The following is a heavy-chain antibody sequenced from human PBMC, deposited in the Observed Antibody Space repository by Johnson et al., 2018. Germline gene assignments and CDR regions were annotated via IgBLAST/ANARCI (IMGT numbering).Heavy chain of an antibody. CDR1: GFTFDDHV. J-gene: IGHJ3*02. Sequence: VQLQESGGGVVQPGMSLRLSCAASGFTFDDHVIHWVRQAPGKGLEWVFGISWNSGSIGYADAVKGRFTISRDNAKNSLYLQMNSLRAEDTAVYYCAKDFYSSGERSAFDIWGQGTMVTVSS. CDR2: ISWNSGSI. CDR3: AKDFYSSGERSAFDI. V-gene: IGHV3-9*01. D-gene: IGHD6-19*01.